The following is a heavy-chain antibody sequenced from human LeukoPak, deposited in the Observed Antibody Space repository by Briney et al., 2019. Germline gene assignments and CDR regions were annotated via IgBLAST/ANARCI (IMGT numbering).Heavy chain of an antibody. J-gene: IGHJ4*02. CDR1: GFTFNNYV. Sequence: PGGSLTLTCIASGFTFNNYVIDWVRQAPGKGLEWVSAITAAYGRPFDADSVKGRFTISRDNSKNTLYLQMNNLRAEDTAIYYCAKDREDGSNSFDYWGQGTLVTVSS. D-gene: IGHD4-23*01. CDR3: AKDREDGSNSFDY. CDR2: ITAAYGRP. V-gene: IGHV3-23*01.